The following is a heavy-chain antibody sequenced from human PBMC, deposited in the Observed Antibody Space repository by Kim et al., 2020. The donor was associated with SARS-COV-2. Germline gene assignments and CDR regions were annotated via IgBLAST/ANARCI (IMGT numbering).Heavy chain of an antibody. V-gene: IGHV3-23*01. CDR2: ISGSGGST. J-gene: IGHJ4*02. CDR1: GFTFSSYA. Sequence: GGSLRLPCAASGFTFSSYAMSWVRQAPGKGLEWVSAISGSGGSTYYADSVKGRFTISRDNSKNTLYLLMNSLRAEDTAVYYCAKEGYGDYVGVVGFDYWGQGTLVTVSS. CDR3: AKEGYGDYVGVVGFDY. D-gene: IGHD4-17*01.